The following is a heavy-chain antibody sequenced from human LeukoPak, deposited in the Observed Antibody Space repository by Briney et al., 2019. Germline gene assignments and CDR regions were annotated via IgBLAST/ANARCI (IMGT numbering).Heavy chain of an antibody. CDR2: ISSSSSYI. D-gene: IGHD6-13*01. Sequence: GGSLRLSCAASGFTFSSYSMNWVRQAPGKGLEWVSSISSSSSYIYYADSVKGRFTISRDNSKNTLYVQMNSLRVEDTAVYYCARVVRLLAGAGSAFDYWGQGTLVTVSS. CDR1: GFTFSSYS. J-gene: IGHJ4*02. CDR3: ARVVRLLAGAGSAFDY. V-gene: IGHV3-21*01.